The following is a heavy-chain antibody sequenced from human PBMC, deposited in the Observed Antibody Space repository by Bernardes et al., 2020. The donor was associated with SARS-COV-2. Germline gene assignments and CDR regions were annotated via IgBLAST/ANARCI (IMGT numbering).Heavy chain of an antibody. J-gene: IGHJ4*02. V-gene: IGHV4-39*01. CDR1: GGSTTTTNFY. CDR3: ARHSRVATVVVVTGFDN. Sequence: SETLSLTCNVSGGSTTTTNFYWGWIRQPPGKGLEWIGSVNLGGSSYYSPSLQSRVTISIDTSNNQFSLRLRSATATDTAVYYCARHSRVATVVVVTGFDNWGRGTLVTVSS. CDR2: VNLGGSS. D-gene: IGHD3-22*01.